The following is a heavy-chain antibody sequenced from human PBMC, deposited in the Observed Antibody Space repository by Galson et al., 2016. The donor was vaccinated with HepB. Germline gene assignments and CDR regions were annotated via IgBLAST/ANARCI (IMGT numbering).Heavy chain of an antibody. CDR1: GDSITNSDYF. D-gene: IGHD2-21*02. Sequence: TLSLTCIVSGDSITNSDYFWTWIRQSAEKGLEWIGRVYSNGNAAYNPSLRSRISLHVDTSRNRFSLEMAFVTAADTAVYYCARGNCGVYCPKHNWFDPWGPGTLVTVSS. V-gene: IGHV4-61*02. CDR3: ARGNCGVYCPKHNWFDP. CDR2: VYSNGNA. J-gene: IGHJ5*02.